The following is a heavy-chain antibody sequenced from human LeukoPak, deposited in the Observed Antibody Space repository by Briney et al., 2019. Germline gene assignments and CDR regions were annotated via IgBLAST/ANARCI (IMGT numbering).Heavy chain of an antibody. CDR2: IYWNDDK. D-gene: IGHD6-13*01. J-gene: IGHJ5*02. V-gene: IGHV2-5*01. Sequence: SGPTLVNPTQTLTLTCTFSVFSLSTSGVGVGWIRQPPGKALEWLALIYWNDDKRYSPSLKSRLTITKDTSKNQVVLTMTNMDPVDTATYYCAHRHRGKRREIAAAGFDPWGQGTLVTVSS. CDR1: VFSLSTSGVG. CDR3: AHRHRGKRREIAAAGFDP.